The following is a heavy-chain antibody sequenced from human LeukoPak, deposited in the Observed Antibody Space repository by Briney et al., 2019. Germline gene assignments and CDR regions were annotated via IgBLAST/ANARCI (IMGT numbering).Heavy chain of an antibody. Sequence: GGSLRLSCAASGFTFSSYSMNWVRQAPGKGLEWVSSISSSNSYIYYADSVKGRFTISRDNAKNSLYLQMNSLRAEDTAVYYCARVGSRSFLGATKYYFDYWGQGTLVTVSS. CDR3: ARVGSRSFLGATKYYFDY. V-gene: IGHV3-21*01. D-gene: IGHD1-26*01. CDR1: GFTFSSYS. J-gene: IGHJ4*02. CDR2: ISSSNSYI.